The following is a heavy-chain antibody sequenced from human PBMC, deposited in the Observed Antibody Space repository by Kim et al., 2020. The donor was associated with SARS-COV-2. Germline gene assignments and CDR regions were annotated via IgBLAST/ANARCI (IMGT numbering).Heavy chain of an antibody. J-gene: IGHJ4*02. CDR2: MTSDSRIR. D-gene: IGHD6-19*01. Sequence: GGSLRLSCVASGFAFSVWSMNWVRQAPGKAPEWVAYMTSDSRIRYHSDSVKGRFIISRDNAKKSVDLQMSSLREEDTALYYCARGLQWAFDFWGQGVPVTVSS. V-gene: IGHV3-48*02. CDR3: ARGLQWAFDF. CDR1: GFAFSVWS.